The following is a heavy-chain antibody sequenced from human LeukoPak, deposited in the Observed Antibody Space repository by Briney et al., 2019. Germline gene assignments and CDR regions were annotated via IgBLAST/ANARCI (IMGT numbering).Heavy chain of an antibody. J-gene: IGHJ6*02. D-gene: IGHD2/OR15-2a*01. V-gene: IGHV4-31*03. CDR1: GGSISSGGYY. CDR3: AREPSMDYYYYYGMDV. CDR2: IYYSGST. Sequence: SQTLSLTCTVSGGSISSGGYYWSWIRQHPGKGLEWIGYIYYSGSTYYNPSLKSRVTISVDTSKNQFSLKLSSVTAADTAVYYCAREPSMDYYYYYGMDVWGQGTTVTVSS.